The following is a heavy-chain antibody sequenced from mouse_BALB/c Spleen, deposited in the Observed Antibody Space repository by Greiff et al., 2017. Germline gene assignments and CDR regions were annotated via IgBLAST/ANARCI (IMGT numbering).Heavy chain of an antibody. V-gene: IGHV1S81*02. CDR1: GYTFTSYY. CDR3: TRYDYDGAY. D-gene: IGHD2-4*01. CDR2: INPSNGGT. J-gene: IGHJ3*01. Sequence: VKLMESGAELVKPGASVKLSCKASGYTFTSYYMYWVKQRPGQGLEWIGEINPSNGGTNFNEKFKSKATLTVDKSSSTAYMQLSSLTSEDSAVYYCTRYDYDGAYWGQGTLVTVSA.